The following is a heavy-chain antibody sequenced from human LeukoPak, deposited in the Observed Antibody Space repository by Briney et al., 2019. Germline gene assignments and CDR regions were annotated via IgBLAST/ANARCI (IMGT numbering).Heavy chain of an antibody. V-gene: IGHV3-33*01. D-gene: IGHD1-1*01. CDR1: GFTFSSYG. J-gene: IGHJ3*02. Sequence: QPGGSLRLSCAASGFTFSSYGMHWVRQAPGKGLEWVAVIWYDGSNKYYADSVKGRFTISRDNSKNTLYLQMNSLRAEDTAVYYCARGWKVERDAFDIWGQGTMVTVSS. CDR2: IWYDGSNK. CDR3: ARGWKVERDAFDI.